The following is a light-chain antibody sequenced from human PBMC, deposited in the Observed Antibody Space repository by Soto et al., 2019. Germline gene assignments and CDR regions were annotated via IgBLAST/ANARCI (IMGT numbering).Light chain of an antibody. J-gene: IGLJ1*01. V-gene: IGLV2-14*01. CDR3: SSYTSSSTLV. CDR1: NSDVGGYNF. CDR2: DVT. Sequence: QSALTQPAFVSGSPGQSITISCTGTNSDVGGYNFVSWYQQHPGKVPKLMIYDVTNRPSGVSNRFSGSKSGNTASLTISGLPAEYEADYYCSSYTSSSTLVFGTGTKLTVL.